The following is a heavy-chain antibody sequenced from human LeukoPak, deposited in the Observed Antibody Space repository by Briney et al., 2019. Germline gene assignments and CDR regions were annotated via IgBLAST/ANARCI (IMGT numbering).Heavy chain of an antibody. CDR1: GFTFSSYS. Sequence: PGGSLRLSCAASGFTFSSYSINWVRQAPGKGLEWVSSISSSSRYISYADSVKGRFTISRDNAKNSLYLQMNSLRAEDTAVYYCARDKYSSSSGGFDYWGQGTLVTVSS. CDR3: ARDKYSSSSGGFDY. J-gene: IGHJ4*02. V-gene: IGHV3-21*01. D-gene: IGHD6-6*01. CDR2: ISSSSRYI.